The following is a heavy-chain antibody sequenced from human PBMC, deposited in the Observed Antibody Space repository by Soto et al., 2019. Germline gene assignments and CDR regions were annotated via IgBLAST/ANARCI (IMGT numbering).Heavy chain of an antibody. D-gene: IGHD6-13*01. V-gene: IGHV3-72*01. J-gene: IGHJ3*02. CDR1: GFTFSDHY. CDR3: TRVRSSSWGLDAFDM. CDR2: IRNKANRYTT. Sequence: EVQLVESGGDLVQPGGSLRLSCAASGFTFSDHYMDWVRQAPGKGLEWVGRIRNKANRYTTEYAASVKGRFTISRDDSKNSLYLQMNSLKTEDTALYYCTRVRSSSWGLDAFDMWGQGTMVTVSS.